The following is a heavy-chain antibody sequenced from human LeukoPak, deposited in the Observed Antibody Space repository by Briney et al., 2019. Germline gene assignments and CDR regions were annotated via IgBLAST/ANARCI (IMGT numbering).Heavy chain of an antibody. V-gene: IGHV3-7*01. D-gene: IGHD3-9*01. Sequence: GGSLRLSCAASGFTFSSYWMNWVRQAPGKGLEWVANINGDGRDKFYVSSVTALFTISRDNADNALYLQMNSLRGDDTALYYSARGPDSAIDWWGQGTLVTVSS. CDR2: INGDGRDK. J-gene: IGHJ4*02. CDR3: ARGPDSAIDW. CDR1: GFTFSSYW.